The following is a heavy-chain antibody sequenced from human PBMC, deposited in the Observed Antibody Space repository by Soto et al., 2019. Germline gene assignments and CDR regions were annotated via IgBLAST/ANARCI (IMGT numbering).Heavy chain of an antibody. J-gene: IGHJ4*02. D-gene: IGHD3-16*02. CDR1: GFTFSSYG. CDR3: ARGGGLYDYVWGSYRFDY. V-gene: IGHV3-33*01. CDR2: IWYDGSNK. Sequence: GGSLRLSCAASGFTFSSYGMHWVRQAPGKGLEWVAVIWYDGSNKYYADSVKGRFTISRDNSKNTLYLQMNSLRAEDTAVYYCARGGGLYDYVWGSYRFDYWGQGTLGTVSS.